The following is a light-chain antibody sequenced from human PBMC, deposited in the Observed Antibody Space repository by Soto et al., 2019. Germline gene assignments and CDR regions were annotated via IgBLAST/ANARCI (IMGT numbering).Light chain of an antibody. CDR2: EDN. CDR1: SSDVGSYNL. CDR3: CSYAPISTVV. Sequence: QSALTQPASVSGSPGQSITISCTGTSSDVGSYNLVSWYQQHPGKAPKLMIYEDNKRPSGVSNRFSGSKSGNTASLTISGLQAEDEAHYYCCSYAPISTVVFGGGTKVTV. V-gene: IGLV2-23*01. J-gene: IGLJ3*02.